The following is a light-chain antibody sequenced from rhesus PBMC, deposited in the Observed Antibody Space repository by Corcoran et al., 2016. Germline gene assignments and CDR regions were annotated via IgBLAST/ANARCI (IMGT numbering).Light chain of an antibody. Sequence: DIQMTQSPSSLSASVGDTVTITCRASQGINNYLAWYQQKPGKAPKPLIYYASNLESGVPSRFSGSGSGTDFTLPISSLQPEDFATYYCQQHKSYPVTFGGGTKVEIK. J-gene: IGKJ4*01. CDR2: YAS. CDR3: QQHKSYPVT. V-gene: IGKV1S14*01. CDR1: QGINNY.